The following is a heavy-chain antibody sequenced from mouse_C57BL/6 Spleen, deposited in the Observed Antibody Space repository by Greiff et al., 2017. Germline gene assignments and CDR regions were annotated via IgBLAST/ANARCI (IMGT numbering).Heavy chain of an antibody. Sequence: QVQLQQSGAELVRPGSSVKLSCKASGYTFTSYWMDWVKQRPGQGLEWIGNIYPSDSETHYNQKFKDKATLTVDKSSSTAYMQLSSLTSEDSAVYYCARSEGLTTGYFDVWGTGTTVTVSS. CDR1: GYTFTSYW. CDR2: IYPSDSET. D-gene: IGHD1-1*01. CDR3: ARSEGLTTGYFDV. V-gene: IGHV1-61*01. J-gene: IGHJ1*03.